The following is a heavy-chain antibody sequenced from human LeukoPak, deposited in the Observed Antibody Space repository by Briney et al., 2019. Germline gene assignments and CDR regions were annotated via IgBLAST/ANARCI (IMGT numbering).Heavy chain of an antibody. CDR3: ASASRGFCSGGNCYRVNFDS. D-gene: IGHD2-15*01. Sequence: QSGGSLRLSCAASGFTFSIYWMSWVRQAPGRGLEWMANIKQDGSEKDYVDSVRGRFTISRDNAKNSLYLQMNSLRAEDTAVYYCASASRGFCSGGNCYRVNFDSWGQGALVTVSS. V-gene: IGHV3-7*01. J-gene: IGHJ4*02. CDR1: GFTFSIYW. CDR2: IKQDGSEK.